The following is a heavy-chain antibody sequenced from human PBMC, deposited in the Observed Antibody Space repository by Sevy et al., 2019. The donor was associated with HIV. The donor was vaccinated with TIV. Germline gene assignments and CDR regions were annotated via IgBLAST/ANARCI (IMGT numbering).Heavy chain of an antibody. D-gene: IGHD3-16*02. CDR3: ARIRGIMITFGGVIHDAFDI. J-gene: IGHJ3*02. CDR2: IKQDGSEK. V-gene: IGHV3-7*03. CDR1: GFTFSSYW. Sequence: GGSLRLSCAASGFTFSSYWMSWVRQAPGKGLEWVANIKQDGSEKYYVDSVKGRFTISRDKAKNSLYLQMNSLRAEDTAVYYCARIRGIMITFGGVIHDAFDIWGQGTMVTVSS.